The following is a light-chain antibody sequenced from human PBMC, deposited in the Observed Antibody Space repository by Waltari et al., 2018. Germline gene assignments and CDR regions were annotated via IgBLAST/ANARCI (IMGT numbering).Light chain of an antibody. V-gene: IGLV3-27*01. J-gene: IGLJ3*02. CDR3: YSAADNSWV. CDR2: KDS. Sequence: SYELTQPSSVSVSPGQTARITCSGDVMAKKYARWFQQKPGPAPVLVIYKDSERPSGIPERFSGSSSGTTVTLTISGAQVEDEADYYCYSAADNSWVFGGGTKLTVL. CDR1: VMAKKY.